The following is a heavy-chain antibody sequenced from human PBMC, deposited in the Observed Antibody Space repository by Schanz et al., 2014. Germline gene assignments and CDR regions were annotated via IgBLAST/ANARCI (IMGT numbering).Heavy chain of an antibody. Sequence: QLQLQESGPGLVKPSQTLSLTCNVSGDSMSSGGYYWNWIRQHPGKGLEWIGYIYDSGNTYYNPSLKSRVTMSIDTSENQFSLNLRSVTGADTAVYYCARVVGPSFYYGMDVWGQGTTVTVSS. J-gene: IGHJ6*02. CDR1: GDSMSSGGYY. CDR3: ARVVGPSFYYGMDV. D-gene: IGHD2-15*01. CDR2: IYDSGNT. V-gene: IGHV4-31*03.